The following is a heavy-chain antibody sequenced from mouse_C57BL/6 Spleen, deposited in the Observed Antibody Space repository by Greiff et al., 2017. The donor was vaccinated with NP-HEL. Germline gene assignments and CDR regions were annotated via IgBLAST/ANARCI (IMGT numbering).Heavy chain of an antibody. Sequence: EVQLQESGGGLVQPGGSLKLSCAASGFTFSDYYMYWVRQTPEKRLEWVAYISNGGGSTYYPDTVKGRFTISRDNAKNTLYLQMSRLKSEDTAMYYCARHSDYYGSGGAMDYWGQGTSVTVSS. CDR3: ARHSDYYGSGGAMDY. CDR2: ISNGGGST. CDR1: GFTFSDYY. V-gene: IGHV5-12*01. D-gene: IGHD1-1*01. J-gene: IGHJ4*01.